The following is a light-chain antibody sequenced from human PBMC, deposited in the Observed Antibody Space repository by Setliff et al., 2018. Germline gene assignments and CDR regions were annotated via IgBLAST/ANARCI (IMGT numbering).Light chain of an antibody. CDR1: TSNIGAGYD. V-gene: IGLV1-40*01. CDR2: DTV. CDR3: QSYDDILSGHVV. Sequence: QSALAQPPSVSGAPGQRVTISCTGDTSNIGAGYDVHWYQQLPGTAPKLLIFDTVNRPSGVPDRFSGSKSGTSASLAITGLQAEDEADYYCQSYDDILSGHVVFGGGTKGTVL. J-gene: IGLJ3*02.